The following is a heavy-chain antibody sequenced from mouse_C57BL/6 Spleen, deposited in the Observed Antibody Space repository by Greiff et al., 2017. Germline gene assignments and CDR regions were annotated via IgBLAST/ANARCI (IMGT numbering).Heavy chain of an antibody. V-gene: IGHV1-18*01. CDR3: ARRAITTVVANAMDY. CDR1: GYTFTDYN. CDR2: INPNNGGT. Sequence: EVQLQQSGPELVKPGASVKIPCKASGYTFTDYNMDWVKQSHGKSLEWIGDINPNNGGTIYNQKFKGKATLTVDKSSSTAYMELRSLTSEDTAVYYCARRAITTVVANAMDYWGQGTSVTVSS. D-gene: IGHD1-1*01. J-gene: IGHJ4*01.